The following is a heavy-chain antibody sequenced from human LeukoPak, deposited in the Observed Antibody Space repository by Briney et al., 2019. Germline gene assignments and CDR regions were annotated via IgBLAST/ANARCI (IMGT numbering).Heavy chain of an antibody. CDR1: GGSISSSSYY. Sequence: SETLSLTCTVSGGSISSSSYYWGWIRQPPGKGLEWIGSIYCSGNTYYSPSLKSRVTISVDTSKNQFSLKLSSVTAADTAVYYCARQSKGIIVITDFQHWGQGTLVTVSS. V-gene: IGHV4-39*01. D-gene: IGHD3-22*01. J-gene: IGHJ1*01. CDR2: IYCSGNT. CDR3: ARQSKGIIVITDFQH.